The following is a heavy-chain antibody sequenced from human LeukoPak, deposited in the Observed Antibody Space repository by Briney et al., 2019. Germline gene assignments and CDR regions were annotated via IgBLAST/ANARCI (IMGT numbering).Heavy chain of an antibody. D-gene: IGHD2-2*01. V-gene: IGHV4-34*01. Sequence: SETLSLTCAVYGGSFSGYYWSWIRQPPGKGLEWIGEINHSGSTNYNPSLKSRVTISVDTSKNQFSLKLSSVTAADTAVYYCARLYCSSTSCYHWGQGTLVTVSS. CDR3: ARLYCSSTSCYH. CDR2: INHSGST. CDR1: GGSFSGYY. J-gene: IGHJ5*02.